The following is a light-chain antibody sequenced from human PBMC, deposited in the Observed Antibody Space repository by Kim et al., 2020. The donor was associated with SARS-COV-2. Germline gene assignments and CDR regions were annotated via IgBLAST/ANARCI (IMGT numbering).Light chain of an antibody. Sequence: PGQSITTSCTGTTSDVRTYNLVSWYQHHPGKAPKFMIYDVTKRPSGVSNRFSGSKSGNTASLTISGLQAEDEADYYCCSYAGSPYVFGTGTKVTVL. V-gene: IGLV2-23*02. CDR2: DVT. CDR3: CSYAGSPYV. J-gene: IGLJ1*01. CDR1: TSDVRTYNL.